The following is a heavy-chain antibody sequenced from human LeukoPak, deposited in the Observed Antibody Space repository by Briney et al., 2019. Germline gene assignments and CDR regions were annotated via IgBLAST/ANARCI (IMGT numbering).Heavy chain of an antibody. CDR1: GFTFSSYG. CDR2: ISYDGSNK. CDR3: AKEGAGVVIPLAFYYYYYMDV. V-gene: IGHV3-30*18. D-gene: IGHD3-22*01. J-gene: IGHJ6*03. Sequence: GGSLRLSCAASGFTFSSYGMHWVRQAPGKGLEWVAVISYDGSNKYYADSVKGRFTISRDNSKNTLYLQMNSLRAEDTAVYYCAKEGAGVVIPLAFYYYYYMDVWGKGTTVTVSS.